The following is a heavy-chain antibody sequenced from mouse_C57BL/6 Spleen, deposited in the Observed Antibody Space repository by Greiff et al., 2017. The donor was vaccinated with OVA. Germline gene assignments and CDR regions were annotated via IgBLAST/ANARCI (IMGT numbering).Heavy chain of an antibody. CDR3: ARWHYYGSSLWYFDV. CDR1: GYTFTDYY. J-gene: IGHJ1*03. CDR2: IYPGSGNT. Sequence: VQLQQSGAELVRPGASVKLSCKASGYTFTDYYINWVKQRPGQGLEWIARIYPGSGNTYYNEKFKGKATLTAEKSSSTAYMQLSSLTSEDSAVYFCARWHYYGSSLWYFDVWGTGTTVTVSS. V-gene: IGHV1-76*01. D-gene: IGHD1-1*01.